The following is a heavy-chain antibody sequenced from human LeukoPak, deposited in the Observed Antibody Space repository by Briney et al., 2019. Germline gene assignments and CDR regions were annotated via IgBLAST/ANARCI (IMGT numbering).Heavy chain of an antibody. CDR2: IYPADSDT. D-gene: IGHD4-17*01. Sequence: GESLTISCTGFGYSFTTYWIAWVRQVPGKCLEWMGIIYPADSDTRYNPSFEGQVTISVDKTVSTAYLHWSSLKASDTAMYYCAKVRDSSDFLYYWYFDLWGRGSLVTVSS. CDR3: AKVRDSSDFLYYWYFDL. J-gene: IGHJ2*01. CDR1: GYSFTTYW. V-gene: IGHV5-51*03.